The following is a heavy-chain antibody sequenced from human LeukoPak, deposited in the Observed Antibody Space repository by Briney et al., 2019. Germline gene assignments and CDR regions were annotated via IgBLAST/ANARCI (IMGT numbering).Heavy chain of an antibody. CDR3: ARARRITMIVVANNWFDP. J-gene: IGHJ5*02. CDR1: GYTFTSYY. V-gene: IGHV1-46*01. D-gene: IGHD3-22*01. CDR2: INPSGGST. Sequence: EASVKVFCKASGYTFTSYYMHWVRQAPGQGLEWMGIINPSGGSTSYAQKFQGRVTMTRDTSISTAYMELSRLRSDDTAVYYCARARRITMIVVANNWFDPWGQGTLVTVSS.